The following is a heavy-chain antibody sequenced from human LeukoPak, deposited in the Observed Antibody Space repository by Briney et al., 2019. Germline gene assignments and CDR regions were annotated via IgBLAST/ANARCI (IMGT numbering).Heavy chain of an antibody. J-gene: IGHJ4*02. Sequence: PGRSLRLSCVASGCTFGSHGMSWVRQAPRKGLEWVANITLDGSEKYYVDSVKGRFTISRDNAMDSLYLQMNRLRVEDTAVYYCARGVYSSGSSHDYWGQGTLVTVSS. V-gene: IGHV3-7*01. CDR3: ARGVYSSGSSHDY. CDR2: ITLDGSEK. D-gene: IGHD3-10*01. CDR1: GCTFGSHG.